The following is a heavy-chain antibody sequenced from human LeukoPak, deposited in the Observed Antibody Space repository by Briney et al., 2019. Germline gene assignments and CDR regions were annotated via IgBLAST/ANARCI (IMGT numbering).Heavy chain of an antibody. V-gene: IGHV3-74*01. CDR2: INNDGSST. Sequence: GGSLRFSCAASGFTFSSYLMHWIRQAPGKGLVWVSRINNDGSSTNYADSVKGRFTISRDNSKNTLYLQMNGLRAEDTAVFYCPREMATITSLDYWGQGTLVTVSS. CDR1: GFTFSSYL. J-gene: IGHJ4*02. CDR3: PREMATITSLDY. D-gene: IGHD5-24*01.